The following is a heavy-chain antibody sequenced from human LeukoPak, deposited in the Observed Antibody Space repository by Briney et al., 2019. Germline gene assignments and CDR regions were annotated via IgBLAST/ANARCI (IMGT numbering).Heavy chain of an antibody. CDR3: ARGSTYYDSSGQVPFDY. Sequence: GGSLRLSCAASGFTFSGYSMNWVRQAPGKGLEWVSSISSSSSYIYYADSVKGRFTISRDNAKNSLYLQMNSLRAEDTAVYYCARGSTYYDSSGQVPFDYWGQGTLVTVSS. D-gene: IGHD3-22*01. J-gene: IGHJ4*02. CDR2: ISSSSSYI. V-gene: IGHV3-21*01. CDR1: GFTFSGYS.